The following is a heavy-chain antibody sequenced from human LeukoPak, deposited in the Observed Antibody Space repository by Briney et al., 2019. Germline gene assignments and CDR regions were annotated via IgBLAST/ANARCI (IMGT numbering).Heavy chain of an antibody. D-gene: IGHD3-22*01. V-gene: IGHV4-4*07. CDR3: ARGAYYYDSSGYSSAEYFQH. Sequence: PSETLSLTCTVSGGSISNYYWSWIRQPAGKGLEWIGRVYASGSTNYNPSLKSRVTMSVDTSKNQFSLKLSSVTAADTAVYYCARGAYYYDSSGYSSAEYFQHWGQGTLVTVSS. J-gene: IGHJ1*01. CDR2: VYASGST. CDR1: GGSISNYY.